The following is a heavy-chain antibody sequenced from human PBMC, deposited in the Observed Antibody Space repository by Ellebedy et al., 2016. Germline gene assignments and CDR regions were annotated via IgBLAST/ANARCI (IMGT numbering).Heavy chain of an antibody. J-gene: IGHJ3*02. Sequence: GESLKISXAVSGFTFSTHTMNWVRQAPGKGLEWVSSISSTGNFIYYRDSVKGRFTISRDTANNSLFLQMDSLTVGDTAVYYCVKVGSGWSLDIWGQGTTVTVSS. CDR3: VKVGSGWSLDI. D-gene: IGHD6-13*01. CDR1: GFTFSTHT. CDR2: ISSTGNFI. V-gene: IGHV3-21*01.